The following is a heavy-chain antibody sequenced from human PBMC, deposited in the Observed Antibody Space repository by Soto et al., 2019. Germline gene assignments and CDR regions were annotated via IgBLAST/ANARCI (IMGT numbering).Heavy chain of an antibody. Sequence: SVKVSCKASGGTFSGYAISWVRQAPGQGLEWMGGIIPIFGTANYAQKFQGRVTITADESTSTAYMELSSLRSEDTAVYYCARSPYSSGWYVGVTPSYYYYGMDVWGQGTTVTVSS. CDR2: IIPIFGTA. D-gene: IGHD6-19*01. CDR1: GGTFSGYA. CDR3: ARSPYSSGWYVGVTPSYYYYGMDV. V-gene: IGHV1-69*13. J-gene: IGHJ6*02.